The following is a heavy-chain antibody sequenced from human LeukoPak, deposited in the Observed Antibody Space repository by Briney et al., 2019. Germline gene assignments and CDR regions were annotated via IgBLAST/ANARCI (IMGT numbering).Heavy chain of an antibody. CDR3: ARVIFQYIVVVPAARRGFDY. D-gene: IGHD2-2*01. CDR1: GFTFSSYS. J-gene: IGHJ4*02. V-gene: IGHV3-48*01. Sequence: GGSLRLSCAASGFTFSSYSMNWVRQAPGKGLEWVSYISGRSSTIHYADSVKGRFTISRDNAKNSLYLQMNSLRAEDTAVYYCARVIFQYIVVVPAARRGFDYWGQGTLVTASS. CDR2: ISGRSSTI.